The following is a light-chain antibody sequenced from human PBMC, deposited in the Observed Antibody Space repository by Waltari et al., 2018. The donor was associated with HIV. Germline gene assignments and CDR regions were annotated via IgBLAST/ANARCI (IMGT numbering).Light chain of an antibody. CDR3: QSYDSSLGGRV. Sequence: QSVLTQPPSVSGAPGQRVTISCTGRSIVAGYDVHWFQQFPGTAPRLLIYSNRKRPSGVPGRFSGSNSGNSASLAITGLQAEDEATYYCQSYDSSLGGRVFGGGTKVTVL. CDR2: SNR. J-gene: IGLJ3*02. V-gene: IGLV1-40*01. CDR1: SIVAGYD.